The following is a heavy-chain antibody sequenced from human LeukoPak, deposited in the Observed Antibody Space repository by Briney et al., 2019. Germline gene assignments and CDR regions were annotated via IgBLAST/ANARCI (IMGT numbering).Heavy chain of an antibody. CDR1: GFTFSGYT. V-gene: IGHV3-23*01. D-gene: IGHD2-15*01. J-gene: IGHJ6*02. CDR2: ISGSGGST. CDR3: AKIGHEDIRMDV. Sequence: GGSLRLSCAASGFTFSGYTMSWVRQAPGKGLEWVSAISGSGGSTYYADSVKGRFTISRDNSKNTLYLQMNSLRAEDTAVYYCAKIGHEDIRMDVWGQGTTVTVSS.